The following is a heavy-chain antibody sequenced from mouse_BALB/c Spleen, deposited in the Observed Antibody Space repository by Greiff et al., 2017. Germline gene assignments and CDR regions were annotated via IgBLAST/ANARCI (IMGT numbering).Heavy chain of an antibody. Sequence: EVQLQQSGAELVRSGASVKLSCTSSGFNIKDYYMHWVKQRPEQGLEWIGWIDPENGDTEYAPKFQGKATMTADTSSNTAYLQLSSLTSEDTAVYYCNAIGLRYLYAMDYWGQGTSVTVSS. CDR3: NAIGLRYLYAMDY. CDR2: IDPENGDT. D-gene: IGHD1-1*01. J-gene: IGHJ4*01. V-gene: IGHV14-4*02. CDR1: GFNIKDYY.